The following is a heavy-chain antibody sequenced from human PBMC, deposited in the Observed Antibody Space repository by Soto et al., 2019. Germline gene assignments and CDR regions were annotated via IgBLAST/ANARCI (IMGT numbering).Heavy chain of an antibody. CDR2: IYSGGST. J-gene: IGHJ4*02. Sequence: GGSLRLSCAASGFTVSSNYMSWVRQAPGKGLEWVSVIYSGGSTYYADSVKGRFTISRDNSKNTLYLQMNSLRAEDTAVYYCANFGATRYLDYWGQGTLVTVSS. CDR3: ANFGATRYLDY. V-gene: IGHV3-66*01. D-gene: IGHD1-26*01. CDR1: GFTVSSNY.